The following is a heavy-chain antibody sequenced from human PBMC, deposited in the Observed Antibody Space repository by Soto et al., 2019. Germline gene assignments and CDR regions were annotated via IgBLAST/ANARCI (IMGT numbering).Heavy chain of an antibody. Sequence: GGSLRLCCAASGFTFSSYSMNWVRQDPGKGLEWVSSISSSSSYIYYADSVKGRFTISRDNAKNSLYLQMSSLRAEDTAVYYCARERPTYYYYGMDVWGQGTTVTVSS. CDR1: GFTFSSYS. CDR2: ISSSSSYI. J-gene: IGHJ6*02. CDR3: ARERPTYYYYGMDV. V-gene: IGHV3-21*01.